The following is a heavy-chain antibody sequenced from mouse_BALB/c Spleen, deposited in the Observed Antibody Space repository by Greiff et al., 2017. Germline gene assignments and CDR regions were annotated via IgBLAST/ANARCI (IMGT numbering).Heavy chain of an antibody. V-gene: IGHV1-9*01. CDR1: GYTFSSYW. D-gene: IGHD2-4*01. J-gene: IGHJ3*01. CDR2: ILPGSGST. Sequence: QVQLQQSGAELMKPGASVKISCKATGYTFSSYWIEWVKQRPGHGLEWIGEILPGSGSTNYNEKFKGKATFTADTSSNTAYMQLSSLTSEDSAVYYCATMITTWCAYWGQGTLVTVSA. CDR3: ATMITTWCAY.